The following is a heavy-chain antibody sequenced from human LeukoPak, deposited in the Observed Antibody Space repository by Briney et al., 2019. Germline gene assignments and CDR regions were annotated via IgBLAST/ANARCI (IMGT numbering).Heavy chain of an antibody. CDR2: INPNSGGT. Sequence: ASVKVSCKASGYTFTGYYMHWVRQAPGQGLERMGWINPNSGGTNYAQKFQGRVTMTRDTSISTAYMELSRLRSDDTAVYYCARESDEGDGYNLYYWGQGTLVTVSS. J-gene: IGHJ4*02. CDR3: ARESDEGDGYNLYY. D-gene: IGHD5-24*01. CDR1: GYTFTGYY. V-gene: IGHV1-2*02.